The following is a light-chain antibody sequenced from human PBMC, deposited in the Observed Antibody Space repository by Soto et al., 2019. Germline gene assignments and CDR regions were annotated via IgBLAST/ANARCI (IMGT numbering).Light chain of an antibody. Sequence: QSVLTQPPSVSGAPGQRVTISCTGTSSNIGAGYDVHWYQQLPGTAPKLLIFGNSNRPSGVPDRFSGSKSGTSASLAIPGLQAEDEADYYCQYYDSSLSDYVFGTGTKLTVL. CDR1: SSNIGAGYD. J-gene: IGLJ1*01. V-gene: IGLV1-40*01. CDR2: GNS. CDR3: QYYDSSLSDYV.